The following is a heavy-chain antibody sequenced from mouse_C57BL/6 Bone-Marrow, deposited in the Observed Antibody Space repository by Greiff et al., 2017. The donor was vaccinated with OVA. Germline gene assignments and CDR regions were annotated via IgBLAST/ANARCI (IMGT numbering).Heavy chain of an antibody. J-gene: IGHJ3*01. Sequence: VQLQQSGAELVRPGASVKLSCTASGFNIKDDYMHWVKQRPEQGLEWIGWIDPENGDTEYASKFQGKATITADTSSNSAYLQLSSLTSEDTAVYYCTTGEYDWFAYWGQGTLVTVSA. D-gene: IGHD2-14*01. V-gene: IGHV14-4*01. CDR1: GFNIKDDY. CDR2: IDPENGDT. CDR3: TTGEYDWFAY.